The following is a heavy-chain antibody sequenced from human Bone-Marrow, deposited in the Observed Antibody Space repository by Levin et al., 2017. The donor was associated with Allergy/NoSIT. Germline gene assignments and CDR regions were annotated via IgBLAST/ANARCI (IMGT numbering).Heavy chain of an antibody. CDR1: GYDFASYG. CDR2: ISNYNNHT. V-gene: IGHV1-18*01. CDR3: VRAGFRTGTTGGAY. J-gene: IGHJ4*02. Sequence: PGESLKISCKAFGYDFASYGITWVRQAPGQGLEWLGWISNYNNHTSYAQKFQGRVIMTTDTSTTTAYMELRNLRYDDTAFYFCVRAGFRTGTTGGAYWGQGTLVTVSS. D-gene: IGHD1-7*01.